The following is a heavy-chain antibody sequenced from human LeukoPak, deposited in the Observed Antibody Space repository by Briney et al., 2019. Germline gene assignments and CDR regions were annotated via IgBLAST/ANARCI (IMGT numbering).Heavy chain of an antibody. J-gene: IGHJ4*02. D-gene: IGHD3-16*01. V-gene: IGHV3-69-1*01. CDR3: AKDRANWAIDD. Sequence: GGSLRLSCVASGFTFTDHPMNWVRQAPGKGLEWISYIGGDGIAFYADSVKGRFTASKDDARKSMYLQMNSLRVEDTAVYYCAKDRANWAIDDWGQGTQVTVSS. CDR1: GFTFTDHP. CDR2: IGGDGIA.